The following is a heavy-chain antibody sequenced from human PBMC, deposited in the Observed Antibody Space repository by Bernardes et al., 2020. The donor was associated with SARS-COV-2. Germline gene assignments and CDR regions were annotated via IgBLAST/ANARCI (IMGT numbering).Heavy chain of an antibody. CDR3: SRARRNDLWSDY. CDR1: GYTFSSYD. CDR2: MNPNSGNT. J-gene: IGHJ4*02. D-gene: IGHD3-16*01. V-gene: IGHV1-8*01. Sequence: ASVKVSCKASGYTFSSYDIVWVRQATGQAPEWVGWMNPNSGNTGYAQNLKGRVTMTSDNSINTAYLELYSLRSEDTAVYYCSRARRNDLWSDYWGQGTPVTVSS.